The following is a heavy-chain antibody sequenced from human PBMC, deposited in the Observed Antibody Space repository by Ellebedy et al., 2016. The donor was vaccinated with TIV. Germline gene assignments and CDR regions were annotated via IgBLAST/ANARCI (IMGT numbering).Heavy chain of an antibody. CDR1: RFTFSDYF. CDR2: ISSSGYTI. V-gene: IGHV3-11*01. J-gene: IGHJ4*02. D-gene: IGHD3-3*01. Sequence: GESLKISCAASRFTFSDYFMSWIRQAPGKGLEWVSYISSSGYTIYYADSVKGRFTISRDNAKNSLYLQMNSLRAEDTAVYYCARDKDFWSGYFCDYWGQGTLVTVSS. CDR3: ARDKDFWSGYFCDY.